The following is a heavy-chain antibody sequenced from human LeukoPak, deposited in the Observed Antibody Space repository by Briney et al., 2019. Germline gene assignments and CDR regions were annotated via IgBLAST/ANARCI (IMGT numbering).Heavy chain of an antibody. D-gene: IGHD3-3*01. J-gene: IGHJ3*02. Sequence: APVKVSCKASGYTFTGYYMHWVRQAPGQGLEWMGWINPNSGGTNYAQKFQGWVTMTRDTSISTAYMELSRLRSDGTAVYYCARAGHFATYYDFWSGYSAFDIWGQGTMVTVSS. V-gene: IGHV1-2*04. CDR2: INPNSGGT. CDR3: ARAGHFATYYDFWSGYSAFDI. CDR1: GYTFTGYY.